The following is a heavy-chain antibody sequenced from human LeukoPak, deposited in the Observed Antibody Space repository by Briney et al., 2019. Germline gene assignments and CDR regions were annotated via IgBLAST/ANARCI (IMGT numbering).Heavy chain of an antibody. CDR1: GFKFSTYW. Sequence: GGSLRLSCVASGFKFSTYWMSWVRQAPGKGLEWVSFIYSGGSTHYSDSVKGRFTISRDNSKNTLYLQMNSLRAEDTAVYYCARRAGAYSHPYDYWGQGTLVTVSS. J-gene: IGHJ4*02. CDR3: ARRAGAYSHPYDY. CDR2: IYSGGST. V-gene: IGHV3-53*01. D-gene: IGHD4/OR15-4a*01.